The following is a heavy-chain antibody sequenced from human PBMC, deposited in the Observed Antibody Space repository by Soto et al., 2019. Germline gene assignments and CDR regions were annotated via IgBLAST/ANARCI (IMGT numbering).Heavy chain of an antibody. J-gene: IGHJ3*02. V-gene: IGHV1-18*01. Sequence: ASVKVSCKASGYTFTIYGINWVRQAPGQGLESMGWISPYNGNTNYAQKLQGRVTMTTDTSTSTAYMELRSLISDDTAVYYCARGNRIEAFDIWGQGTMVTVSS. D-gene: IGHD2-15*01. CDR3: ARGNRIEAFDI. CDR1: GYTFTIYG. CDR2: ISPYNGNT.